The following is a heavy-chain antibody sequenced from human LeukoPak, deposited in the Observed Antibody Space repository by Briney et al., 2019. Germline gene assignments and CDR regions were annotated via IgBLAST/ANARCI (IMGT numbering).Heavy chain of an antibody. J-gene: IGHJ4*02. CDR3: ASYLTIAAAGTGTFDY. D-gene: IGHD6-13*01. Sequence: PGGSLRLSCAASGFTFSNYPMTWVRQAPGKGLEWVSAISGSGDSTKYADSVKGRFTISRDNSKNTLYLQMNSLRAEDTAVYYCASYLTIAAAGTGTFDYWGQGTLVTVSS. V-gene: IGHV3-23*01. CDR1: GFTFSNYP. CDR2: ISGSGDST.